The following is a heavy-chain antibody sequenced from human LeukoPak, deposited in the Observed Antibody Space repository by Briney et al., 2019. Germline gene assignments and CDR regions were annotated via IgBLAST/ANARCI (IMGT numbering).Heavy chain of an antibody. V-gene: IGHV4-39*01. CDR2: VDHTGSS. CDR3: ARLGSRTSHMRSYY. D-gene: IGHD2-2*01. J-gene: IGHJ4*02. Sequence: PSETLSLTCSVTGGSIRSSSYYWAWIRQPPGKGLEWIGSVDHTGSSYYNPSLRSRVTISAVTSKNQVSLVVSSVTAADTSVYYCARLGSRTSHMRSYYWGQGTLVTVSS. CDR1: GGSIRSSSYY.